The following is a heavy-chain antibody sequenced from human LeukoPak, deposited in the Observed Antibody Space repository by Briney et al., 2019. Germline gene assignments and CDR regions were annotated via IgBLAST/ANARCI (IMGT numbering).Heavy chain of an antibody. D-gene: IGHD1-26*01. J-gene: IGHJ4*02. CDR2: ISDSAGIK. Sequence: GGSLRLSCAASGFTFSSYGMNWVHQAPGKGLEWASYISDSAGIKTYADSVKGRFTISRDNDKNTLSLQMNSLRAEDTAVYYCARGRYSRDLWYWGQGALVTVSS. CDR1: GFTFSSYG. V-gene: IGHV3-48*03. CDR3: ARGRYSRDLWY.